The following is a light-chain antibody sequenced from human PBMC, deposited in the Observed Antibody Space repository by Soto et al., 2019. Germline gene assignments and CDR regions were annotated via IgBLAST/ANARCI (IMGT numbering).Light chain of an antibody. CDR2: GAS. J-gene: IGKJ4*01. Sequence: EIVLTQSPGTLSLSPGERATLSCRASQSVSSSYLAWYQHKPGQAPRLLIYGASSRATGIPDRFSGSGSGTDFTLSISRLEPEDFAVYYCQQYGSSSTFGGGTKV. V-gene: IGKV3-20*01. CDR1: QSVSSSY. CDR3: QQYGSSST.